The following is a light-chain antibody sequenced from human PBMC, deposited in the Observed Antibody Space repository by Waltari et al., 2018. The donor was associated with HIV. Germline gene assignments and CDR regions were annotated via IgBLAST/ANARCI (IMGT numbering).Light chain of an antibody. CDR3: QSYDSSLSAWV. Sequence: QSVLTQPPSVSGAPGQRVTISCTWSSSNIVAPSAVLWYQQLPGTPPKVLIYGNRDRPSGVPDRFSGSKSGTSASLVITGLQAEDEANYYCQSYDSSLSAWVFGGGTKLTVL. CDR2: GNR. J-gene: IGLJ3*02. V-gene: IGLV1-40*01. CDR1: SSNIVAPSA.